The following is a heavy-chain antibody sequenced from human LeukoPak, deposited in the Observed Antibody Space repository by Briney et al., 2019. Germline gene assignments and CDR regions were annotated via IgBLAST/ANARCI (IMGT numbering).Heavy chain of an antibody. J-gene: IGHJ6*03. D-gene: IGHD6-19*01. CDR3: ARVRTGSGWSYYYYYYYMDV. CDR1: GGSISSYY. CDR2: IYYSGST. Sequence: SETLSLTCTVSGGSISSYYWSWIRQPPGKGLEWIEYIYYSGSTNYNPSLKSRVTISVDTSKNQFSLKLSSVTAADTAVYYCARVRTGSGWSYYYYYYYMDVWGKGTTVTVSS. V-gene: IGHV4-59*01.